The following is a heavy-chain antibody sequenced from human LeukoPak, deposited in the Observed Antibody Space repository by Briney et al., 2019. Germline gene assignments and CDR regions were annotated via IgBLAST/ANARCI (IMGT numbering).Heavy chain of an antibody. D-gene: IGHD3-22*01. V-gene: IGHV3-48*01. CDR2: ISSSSSTI. CDR1: GFTCSRCS. J-gene: IGHJ3*02. Sequence: GGSLRLSCAASGFTCSRCSMNWVRRAPGKGLEWVSYISSSSSTIHYADSVKGRFTISRDNAKNSLYLQMNSLRAEDTAVYYCARDHHRRLYDSQARDTFDIWGQGTMVTVS. CDR3: ARDHHRRLYDSQARDTFDI.